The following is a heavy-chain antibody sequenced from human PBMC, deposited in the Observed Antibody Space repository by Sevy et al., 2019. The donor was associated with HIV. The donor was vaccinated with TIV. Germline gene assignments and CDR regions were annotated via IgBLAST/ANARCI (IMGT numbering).Heavy chain of an antibody. CDR2: ISGRGGST. J-gene: IGHJ5*02. CDR3: AKDGGYCSSTGCPPGWFDP. Sequence: GGSLRLSCAASGFTFSSYAMSWVRQAPGKGLEWVSAISGRGGSTYYADSVKGRFTISRDNSKNTLYLQMNSLRAEDTAVYYCAKDGGYCSSTGCPPGWFDPWGQGTLVTVSS. CDR1: GFTFSSYA. V-gene: IGHV3-23*01. D-gene: IGHD2-2*01.